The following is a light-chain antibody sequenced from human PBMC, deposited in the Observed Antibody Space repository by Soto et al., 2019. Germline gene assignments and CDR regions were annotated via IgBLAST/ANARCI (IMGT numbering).Light chain of an antibody. CDR2: EVS. CDR1: SSDVGGDHY. V-gene: IGLV2-14*01. Sequence: QSALTQPASVSGSPGQSITISCTGTSSDVGGDHYVSWYQQHPGKAPKLMIYEVSNRPSGVSPRFSGSKSGNTASLTISGRQAEDEADYHCSSYTSSITRYGFGAGTK. J-gene: IGLJ1*01. CDR3: SSYTSSITRYG.